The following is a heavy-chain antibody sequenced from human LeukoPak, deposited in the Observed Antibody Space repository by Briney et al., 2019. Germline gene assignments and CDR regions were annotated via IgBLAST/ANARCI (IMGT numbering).Heavy chain of an antibody. Sequence: PSETLSLTCAVYGGSFSGYYWSWIRQPPGKGLEWIGEINHSGSTNYNPSLKSRVTISVDTSKNQFSLKLSSVTAADTAVYYCARGVPAPDYWGQGTLVTVSS. J-gene: IGHJ4*02. D-gene: IGHD4/OR15-4a*01. CDR3: ARGVPAPDY. V-gene: IGHV4-34*01. CDR2: INHSGST. CDR1: GGSFSGYY.